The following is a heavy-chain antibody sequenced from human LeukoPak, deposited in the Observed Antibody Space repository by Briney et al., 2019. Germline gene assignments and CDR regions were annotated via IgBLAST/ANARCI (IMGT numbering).Heavy chain of an antibody. J-gene: IGHJ3*02. V-gene: IGHV3-23*01. CDR3: AKSIRGVVITTNDAFDI. CDR2: ISGSGGST. CDR1: GFTFSSYA. D-gene: IGHD3-22*01. Sequence: GGSLRLSCAASGFTFSSYAMSWVRQAPGKGLEWVSAISGSGGSTYYADSVKGRFTISRDNSKNTLYLQMNSLRAEDTAVYYCAKSIRGVVITTNDAFDIWGQGTMVTVSS.